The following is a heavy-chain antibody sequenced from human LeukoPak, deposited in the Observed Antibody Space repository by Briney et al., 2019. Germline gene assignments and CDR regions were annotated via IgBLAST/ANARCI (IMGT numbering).Heavy chain of an antibody. CDR1: GGSISSSSYY. CDR3: ARDGAAVRFLEWLSDTWFDP. D-gene: IGHD3-3*01. CDR2: IYYSGST. V-gene: IGHV4-39*02. J-gene: IGHJ5*02. Sequence: SETLSLTCTVSGGSISSSSYYWGWIRQPPGKGLEWIGSIYYSGSTYYNPSLKSRVTISVDTSKNQFSLKLSSVTAADTAVYYCARDGAAVRFLEWLSDTWFDPWGQGTLVTVSS.